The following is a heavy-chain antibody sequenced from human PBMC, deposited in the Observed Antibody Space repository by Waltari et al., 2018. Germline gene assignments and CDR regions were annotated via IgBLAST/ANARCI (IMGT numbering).Heavy chain of an antibody. V-gene: IGHV3-30*02. J-gene: IGHJ4*02. D-gene: IGHD1-1*01. CDR2: IRDDGSKK. CDR3: AREISTSSPSF. CDR1: GFIFSRYD. Sequence: QVQLAESGGGAVPPGGSLSLSGVASGFIFSRYDMNWVRQTPGKGLEWLALIRDDGSKKFYADSVKGRFTVSRDNSRDTLYLHMNGLTSVDTAIYFCAREISTSSPSFWGRGTLVTVSS.